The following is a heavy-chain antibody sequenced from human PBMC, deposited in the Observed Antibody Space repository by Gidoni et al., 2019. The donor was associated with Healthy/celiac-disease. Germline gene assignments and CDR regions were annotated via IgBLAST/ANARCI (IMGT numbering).Heavy chain of an antibody. V-gene: IGHV1-69*04. CDR2: IIPIFVIA. J-gene: IGHJ6*02. CDR3: ARDRTYGSWCYYNQTGGMDV. Sequence: QLVQSGAEVKNPGSSVKVSCKASGGTFSSYAISWVRQAPGQGHGWMGSIIPIFVIANYAQKFQGRVTITADKSTSQAYMELSSLRSDDTAVYHCARDRTYGSWCYYNQTGGMDVWGQVTTVTVSS. D-gene: IGHD3-10*01. CDR1: GGTFSSYA.